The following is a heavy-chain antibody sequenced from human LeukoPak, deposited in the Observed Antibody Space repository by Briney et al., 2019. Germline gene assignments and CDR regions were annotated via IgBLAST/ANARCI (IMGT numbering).Heavy chain of an antibody. D-gene: IGHD3-22*01. J-gene: IGHJ6*03. Sequence: PSETLSLTCAVYGGSFSGYYWTWIRQTPEKGREWIGEMNPRGSTNYNPSLKSRVTISVGTSRNQFSLELSSVTAAATAVYYCARGRQDVTMIVVVMAAVSYYLDVWGKGTTVTVS. CDR3: ARGRQDVTMIVVVMAAVSYYLDV. V-gene: IGHV4-34*01. CDR1: GGSFSGYY. CDR2: MNPRGST.